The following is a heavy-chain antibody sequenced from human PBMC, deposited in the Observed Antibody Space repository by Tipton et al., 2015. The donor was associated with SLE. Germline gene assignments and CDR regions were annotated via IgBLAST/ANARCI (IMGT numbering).Heavy chain of an antibody. Sequence: TLSPTCTVSGYSITSDNYWGWIRQPPGKGLEWIGSIHHDGGTYYNPSLKSRVTMSVDTSKSQFSLNLKSVTATDTAVYYCTKDYYKWSRDYWGQGALVTVSS. CDR2: IHHDGGT. J-gene: IGHJ4*02. D-gene: IGHD2-8*01. V-gene: IGHV4-38-2*02. CDR3: TKDYYKWSRDY. CDR1: GYSITSDNY.